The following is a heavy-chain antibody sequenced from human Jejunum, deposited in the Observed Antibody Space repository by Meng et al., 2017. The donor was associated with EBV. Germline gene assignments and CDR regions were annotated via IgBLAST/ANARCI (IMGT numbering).Heavy chain of an antibody. CDR1: GFTFTTYG. Sequence: QVQVVVCGGGVVQPGRSLRLSCAVSGFTFTTYGMHWVHQAPGRGLEWVAVISYDGSNKYYADSVKGRITISRDNSKKTLYLQMNSLRAEDTAVYYCAKLTRAWGQGSLVTVSS. V-gene: IGHV3-30*18. CDR3: AKLTRA. J-gene: IGHJ5*02. CDR2: ISYDGSNK.